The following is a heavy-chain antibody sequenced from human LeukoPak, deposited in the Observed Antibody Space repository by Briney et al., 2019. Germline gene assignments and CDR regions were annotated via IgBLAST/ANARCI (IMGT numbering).Heavy chain of an antibody. CDR2: IKSKTDGGTT. CDR3: TPYSWFDP. Sequence: GGSLRLSCAAPGFTSSNVWMSWVRQAPGKGLEWVGRIKSKTDGGTTDYAALVKGRFTISRDDSKNTLYLQMNSLKTEDTAVYYCTPYSWFDPWGQGTLVTVSS. D-gene: IGHD3-16*01. V-gene: IGHV3-15*01. J-gene: IGHJ5*02. CDR1: GFTSSNVW.